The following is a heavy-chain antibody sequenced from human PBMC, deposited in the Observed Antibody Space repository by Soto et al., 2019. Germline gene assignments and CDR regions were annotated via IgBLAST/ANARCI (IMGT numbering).Heavy chain of an antibody. CDR2: ITWNSGTL. D-gene: IGHD2-15*01. J-gene: IGHJ4*02. CDR3: AKDPPHEYGRGGSCRIFDY. CDR1: GFTFDDYA. V-gene: IGHV3-9*01. Sequence: EVQLVESGGGLVQPGRSLRLSCAASGFTFDDYAMHWVRQPPGRGLEWVSGITWNSGTLGYADSVKGRFTISRDNAKNSLYLQMNSLRADDTALYYCAKDPPHEYGRGGSCRIFDYWGQGILVTVSS.